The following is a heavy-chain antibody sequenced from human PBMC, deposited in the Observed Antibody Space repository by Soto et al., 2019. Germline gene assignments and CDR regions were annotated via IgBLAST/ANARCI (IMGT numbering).Heavy chain of an antibody. V-gene: IGHV3-30*18. CDR1: GFTFSSYG. CDR2: ISYDGSNK. D-gene: IGHD4-17*01. Sequence: GGSLRLSCAASGFTFSSYGMHWVRQAPGKGLEWVAVISYDGSNKYYADSVKGRFTISRDNSKNTLYLQMNSLRAEDTAVYYCAKVLFVPEVTDYGDPYYFDYWGQGTLVTVSS. J-gene: IGHJ4*02. CDR3: AKVLFVPEVTDYGDPYYFDY.